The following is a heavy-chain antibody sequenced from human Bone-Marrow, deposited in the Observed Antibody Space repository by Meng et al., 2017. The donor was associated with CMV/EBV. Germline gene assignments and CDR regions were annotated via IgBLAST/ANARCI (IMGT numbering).Heavy chain of an antibody. CDR2: MNPTSGFA. Sequence: ASVKVSCKASGYRLSDYYIHWVRQAPGQGLEWMGWMNPTSGFAHYAQKFQGRVTQTRDTSISTGYMEMRRLTSEDTAVYYGAGGYNWNHGDSFDLWGQGTLVTVAS. J-gene: IGHJ3*01. CDR1: GYRLSDYY. V-gene: IGHV1-2*02. D-gene: IGHD1-14*01. CDR3: AGGYNWNHGDSFDL.